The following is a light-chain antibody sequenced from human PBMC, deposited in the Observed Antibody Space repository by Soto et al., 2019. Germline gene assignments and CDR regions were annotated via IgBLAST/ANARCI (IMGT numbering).Light chain of an antibody. CDR2: DVT. Sequence: QSVLTQPASVSGSPGQSITISCTGTSSDVGGYNYVSWYQQQPGKAPKFMIYDVTNRPSGVSNRFSGSKSGNTASLTVSGLQVEYVSYYGDRRYPGTNTFRVSGTGTKVTIL. CDR1: SSDVGGYNY. J-gene: IGLJ1*01. CDR3: RRYPGTNTFRV. V-gene: IGLV2-14*01.